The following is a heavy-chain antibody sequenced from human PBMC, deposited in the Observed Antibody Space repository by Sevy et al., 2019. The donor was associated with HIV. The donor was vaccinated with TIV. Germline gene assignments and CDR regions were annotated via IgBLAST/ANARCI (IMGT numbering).Heavy chain of an antibody. CDR1: GFTFSKYS. D-gene: IGHD2-8*01. V-gene: IGHV3-23*01. CDR2: LSFGCGEI. J-gene: IGHJ4*02. Sequence: GGSLRLSFAASGFTFSKYSMSWVRQPPGKGLDWVSTLSFGCGEINYADSVKGRFTISRENSKSSVYLQMNNLRPEDTAVYYCAREGCTKPHDYWGQGTLVTVSS. CDR3: AREGCTKPHDY.